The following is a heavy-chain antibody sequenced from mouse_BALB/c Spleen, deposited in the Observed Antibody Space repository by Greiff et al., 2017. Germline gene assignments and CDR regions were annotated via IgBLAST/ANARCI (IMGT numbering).Heavy chain of an antibody. CDR3: ARGVIGPYWYFDV. D-gene: IGHD1-1*01. CDR1: GYTFTSYW. V-gene: IGHV1S81*02. CDR2: INPSNGRT. Sequence: QVQLKQPGAELVKPGASVKLSCKASGYTFTSYWMHWVKQRPGQGLEWIGEINPSNGRTNYNEKFKSKATLTVDKSSSTAYMQLSSLTSEDSAVYYCARGVIGPYWYFDVWGAGTTVTVSS. J-gene: IGHJ1*01.